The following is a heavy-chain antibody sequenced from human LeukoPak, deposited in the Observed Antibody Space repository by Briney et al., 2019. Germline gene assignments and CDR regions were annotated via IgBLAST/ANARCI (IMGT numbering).Heavy chain of an antibody. V-gene: IGHV3-33*01. D-gene: IGHD4-17*01. CDR2: IWYDGSNK. J-gene: IGHJ6*02. Sequence: GGSLRLSCAASGFTFSSYGMHWVRQAPGKGLEWVAVIWYDGSNKYYADSVKGRFTISRDNSKNTLYLQMNSLRAEDTAVYYCARESGIYYGETTDYYYYGMDVWGQGTTVTVSS. CDR1: GFTFSSYG. CDR3: ARESGIYYGETTDYYYYGMDV.